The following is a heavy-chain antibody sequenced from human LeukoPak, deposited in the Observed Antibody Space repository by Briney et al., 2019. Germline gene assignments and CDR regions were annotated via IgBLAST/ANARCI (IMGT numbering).Heavy chain of an antibody. J-gene: IGHJ5*02. V-gene: IGHV3-11*06. Sequence: GGSLRLSCAASGFTFSDYYMSWIRQAPGKGLEWVPYISSSSSYTNYADSVKGRFTISRDNAKNSLYLQMNSLRAEDTAVYYCARPRGSGSYYDNWFDPWGQGTLVTVSS. CDR2: ISSSSSYT. D-gene: IGHD3-10*01. CDR1: GFTFSDYY. CDR3: ARPRGSGSYYDNWFDP.